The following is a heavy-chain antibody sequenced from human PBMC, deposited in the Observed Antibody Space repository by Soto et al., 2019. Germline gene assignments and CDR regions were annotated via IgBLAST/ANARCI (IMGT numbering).Heavy chain of an antibody. CDR1: GFTFSSYW. V-gene: IGHV3-74*01. Sequence: GGSLRLSCAASGFTFSSYWMHWVRQVPGKGLVWVSRINSDGTTTTYADFVKGRFTISRDNAKNTLFLQMNSLRAEDTAVYYCAKYYYGSGSIRAFEIWGQGTMVTVSS. D-gene: IGHD3-10*01. CDR2: INSDGTTT. CDR3: AKYYYGSGSIRAFEI. J-gene: IGHJ3*02.